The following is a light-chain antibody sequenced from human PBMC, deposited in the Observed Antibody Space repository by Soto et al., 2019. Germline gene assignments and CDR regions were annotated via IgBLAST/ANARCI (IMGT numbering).Light chain of an antibody. CDR3: SSFTTITTWV. Sequence: QSVLTQPASVCGSPGQSITISCTGTNSDVGGYNYVSWYQHHPGRAPNLLIYEVSYRPSGISNRFSGSKSGNTAYLTISGLQAEDAADYYCSSFTTITTWVFGGGTKLTVL. V-gene: IGLV2-14*01. J-gene: IGLJ3*02. CDR1: NSDVGGYNY. CDR2: EVS.